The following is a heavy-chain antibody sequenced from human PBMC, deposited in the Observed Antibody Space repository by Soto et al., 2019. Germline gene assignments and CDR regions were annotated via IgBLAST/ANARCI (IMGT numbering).Heavy chain of an antibody. D-gene: IGHD2-21*01. CDR3: SRGGEVGIGEPPFY. V-gene: IGHV1-46*01. Sequence: QVQLVQSGAEVRKPGASVKVSCKASGYTFTTYYMHWVRQAPGQGLEWMGLINPSGGTTRYAQTSQGRVSLTRDTSTSTVYMELRSLRSDDTAVYYCSRGGEVGIGEPPFYCGQVNLVTVAS. CDR1: GYTFTTYY. CDR2: INPSGGTT. J-gene: IGHJ4*02.